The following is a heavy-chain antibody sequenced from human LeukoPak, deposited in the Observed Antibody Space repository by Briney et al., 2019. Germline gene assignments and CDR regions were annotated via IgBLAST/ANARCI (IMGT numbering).Heavy chain of an antibody. J-gene: IGHJ4*02. V-gene: IGHV4-39*01. D-gene: IGHD3-10*01. CDR3: AIYYYGSGSYREYDY. CDR1: GGSISSSSYY. Sequence: SSETLSLTCTVSGGSISSSSYYWGWLRPPPGKGLEWFGSIYYSGSTYYNPSLKSRVTISVDTPKTQFSLKLSSVTAADTAVYYCAIYYYGSGSYREYDYWGQGTLVTVSS. CDR2: IYYSGST.